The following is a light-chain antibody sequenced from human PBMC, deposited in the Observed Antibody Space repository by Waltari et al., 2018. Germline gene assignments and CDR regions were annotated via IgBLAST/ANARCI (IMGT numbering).Light chain of an antibody. J-gene: IGLJ3*02. CDR1: SSDVGGYNY. CDR3: SSYTSSISWV. V-gene: IGLV2-14*01. CDR2: GVS. Sequence: QSALTQPASVSGSPGQSITISCTGTSSDVGGYNYVSWYQHPPGKAPKLMIYGVSNRPSGVSNRFSGSKSGNTASLTISGLQAEDEAHYYCSSYTSSISWVFGGGTKLTVL.